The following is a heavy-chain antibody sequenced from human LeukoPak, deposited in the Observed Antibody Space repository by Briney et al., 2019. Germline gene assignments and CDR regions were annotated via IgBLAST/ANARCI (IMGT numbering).Heavy chain of an antibody. Sequence: PSETLSLTCTVSGGSINISSYTWGWIRQPPGRGLEWIGTSHYSGSTYYNPSLKSRVTVSVDSSKHEFSLKLTSVTAADTAVYYCARLPTGYPNWFDPWGQGTLVIVSS. D-gene: IGHD3-9*01. CDR1: GGSINISSYT. V-gene: IGHV4-39*01. J-gene: IGHJ5*02. CDR3: ARLPTGYPNWFDP. CDR2: SHYSGST.